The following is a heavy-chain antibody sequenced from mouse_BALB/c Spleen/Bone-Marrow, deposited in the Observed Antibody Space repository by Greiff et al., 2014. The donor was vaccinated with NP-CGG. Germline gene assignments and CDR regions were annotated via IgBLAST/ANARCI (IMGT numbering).Heavy chain of an antibody. J-gene: IGHJ2*01. Sequence: QVQLQQSGAELLKPGTSVKLSCKASGYTFTRYWMHWVKQRPGQGLEWIGELNPSNGHTNYNGKFKNKATVTVDKSSSTAYMQLSSLTSEDSAVYYCARTITTRGIDYWGQGTTLTVSS. CDR1: GYTFTRYW. D-gene: IGHD2-4*01. CDR3: ARTITTRGIDY. CDR2: LNPSNGHT. V-gene: IGHV1S81*02.